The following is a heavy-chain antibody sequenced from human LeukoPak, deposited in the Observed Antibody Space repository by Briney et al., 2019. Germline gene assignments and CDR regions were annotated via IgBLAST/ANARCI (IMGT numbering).Heavy chain of an antibody. V-gene: IGHV3-21*01. Sequence: GGSLRLSCAASGFTFSSYSMNWVRQAPGKGLEWVSSISSSSSYIYYADSVKGRFTISRDNAKNSLYLQMNSLRAEDTAVYYCASLTRDYDFWSGYYRDYWGQGTLVTVSS. D-gene: IGHD3-3*01. CDR3: ASLTRDYDFWSGYYRDY. CDR1: GFTFSSYS. CDR2: ISSSSSYI. J-gene: IGHJ4*02.